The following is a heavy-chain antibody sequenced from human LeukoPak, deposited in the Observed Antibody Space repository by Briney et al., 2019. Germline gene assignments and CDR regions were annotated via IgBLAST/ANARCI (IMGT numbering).Heavy chain of an antibody. Sequence: GGSLSLSCALSVFAFCLFGMHCVRGAPDRGGEWEAYIRYDGNNKHYEACVKSRFTIYRDNSKNTPYLQMNGLSAEDTSVYYCAKDRSVAVDYWGQGTLVTVSS. CDR3: AKDRSVAVDY. D-gene: IGHD4-23*01. J-gene: IGHJ4*02. CDR2: IRYDGNNK. CDR1: VFAFCLFG. V-gene: IGHV3-30*02.